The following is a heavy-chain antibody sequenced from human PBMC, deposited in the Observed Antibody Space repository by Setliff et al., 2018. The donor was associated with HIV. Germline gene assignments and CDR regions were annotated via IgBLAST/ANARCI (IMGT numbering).Heavy chain of an antibody. CDR3: ARDLGSITLFGVVIQGAFDI. J-gene: IGHJ3*02. CDR2: INPSGGST. V-gene: IGHV1-46*01. D-gene: IGHD3-3*01. CDR1: GYTFTQYY. Sequence: GASVKVSCKASGYTFTQYYIHWVRQAPGQGLEWMGIINPSGGSTGYAQKFQGRVTVTSDTSTSTLHMELSSLRSDDTAVYYCARDLGSITLFGVVIQGAFDIWGQGTMVNRLL.